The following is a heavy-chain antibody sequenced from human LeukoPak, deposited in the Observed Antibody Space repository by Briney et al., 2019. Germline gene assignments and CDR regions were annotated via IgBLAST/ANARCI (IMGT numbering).Heavy chain of an antibody. J-gene: IGHJ4*02. D-gene: IGHD5-12*01. V-gene: IGHV3-23*01. CDR3: AKYVIQQLRSSGYDYFDY. Sequence: GSLRLSCAASGFTFNTYGMSWVRQAPGKGLEWVSGISASGGSTYYADSVKGRFTISRDNFKNTLYLQLNSLRAEDTAVYYCAKYVIQQLRSSGYDYFDYWGQGTLVTSST. CDR1: GFTFNTYG. CDR2: ISASGGST.